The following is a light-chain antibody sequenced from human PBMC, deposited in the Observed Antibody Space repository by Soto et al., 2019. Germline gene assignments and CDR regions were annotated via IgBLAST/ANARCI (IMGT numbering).Light chain of an antibody. CDR1: SSDVGSYNL. CDR2: EVS. J-gene: IGLJ1*01. CDR3: CSYAGSSTSPYV. Sequence: QSVLTQPASVSGSPGQSITISCTGTSSDVGSYNLVSWYQQHPGKAPNLMIYEVSKRPSGVSNRFSGSKSGNTASLTISGLQAEDEADYYCCSYAGSSTSPYVFGTGTKAPS. V-gene: IGLV2-23*02.